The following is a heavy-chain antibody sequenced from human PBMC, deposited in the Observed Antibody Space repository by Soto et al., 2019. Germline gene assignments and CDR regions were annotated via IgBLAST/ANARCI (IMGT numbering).Heavy chain of an antibody. CDR3: ARDKTPYGDFDWFDP. J-gene: IGHJ5*02. Sequence: ASVKVSCKASGFTFTSYSISWVRQSPGKGLEWMGWISAYNGNTNYAQKLQGRVTMTTDTSTSTAYMELRSLRSDDTAVYYCARDKTPYGDFDWFDPWGQGTLVTVSS. V-gene: IGHV1-18*01. D-gene: IGHD4-17*01. CDR2: ISAYNGNT. CDR1: GFTFTSYS.